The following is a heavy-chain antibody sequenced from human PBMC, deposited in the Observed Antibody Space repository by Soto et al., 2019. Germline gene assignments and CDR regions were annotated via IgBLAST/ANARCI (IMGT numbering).Heavy chain of an antibody. CDR1: GGSIRSPYYY. V-gene: IGHV4-31*03. Sequence: QVQLQESGPGLVKPSQTLSLTCTVIGGSIRSPYYYWSWIRQHPGKGLEWIGNIYYNGSTNYTPSLKSRAVISLDTSKNQFSLKLNSVTAADTAVYYCARDAPLWFGELSHWGQGTLVTVSS. J-gene: IGHJ4*02. CDR3: ARDAPLWFGELSH. CDR2: IYYNGST. D-gene: IGHD3-10*01.